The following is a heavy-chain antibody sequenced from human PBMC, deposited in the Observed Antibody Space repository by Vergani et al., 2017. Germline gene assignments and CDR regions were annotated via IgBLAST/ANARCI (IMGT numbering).Heavy chain of an antibody. CDR3: ARKHISNYYDSSGYYYMGYYYGMDV. CDR2: VNSDGDVT. CDR1: GFTFRAYW. J-gene: IGHJ6*02. Sequence: EVQLVDSGGDLVQPGGSLRLSCAASGFTFRAYWMHWVRQTPGKGLVWVAHVNSDGDVTAYAASVKGRFTISRDNSMNTVFLEMKSLKVEDTAVYYCARKHISNYYDSSGYYYMGYYYGMDVWGQGTTVTVSS. D-gene: IGHD3-22*01. V-gene: IGHV3-74*01.